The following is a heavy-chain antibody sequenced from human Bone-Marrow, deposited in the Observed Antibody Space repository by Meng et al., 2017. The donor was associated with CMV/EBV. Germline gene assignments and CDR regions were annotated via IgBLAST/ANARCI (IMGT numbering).Heavy chain of an antibody. CDR2: IYHRGTT. V-gene: IGHV4-38-2*02. CDR1: GYSITGPYY. D-gene: IGHD2-15*01. CDR3: AGDGYDTLAY. Sequence: GSLRLSCTVSGYSITGPYYWGWIRQPPGKGLEWIGTIYHRGTTYYNPSLKSRATISVDTSKNQFSLKLSSVTAADTAVCYCAGDGYDTLAYWGQGTLVTVYS. J-gene: IGHJ4*02.